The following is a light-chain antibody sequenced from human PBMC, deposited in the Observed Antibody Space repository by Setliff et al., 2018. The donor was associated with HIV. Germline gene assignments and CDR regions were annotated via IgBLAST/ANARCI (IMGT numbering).Light chain of an antibody. CDR1: SSDVGGYNY. CDR3: SSYAGSNNYV. V-gene: IGLV2-8*01. J-gene: IGLJ1*01. CDR2: EVS. Sequence: QSALTQPPSASGSPGQSVTISCTGTSSDVGGYNYVPWYQQHPGKAPKLMIYEVSKWPSGVPDRFSGSKSGNTASLTVSGLQAGDEADYYCSSYAGSNNYVFGTGTKGTVL.